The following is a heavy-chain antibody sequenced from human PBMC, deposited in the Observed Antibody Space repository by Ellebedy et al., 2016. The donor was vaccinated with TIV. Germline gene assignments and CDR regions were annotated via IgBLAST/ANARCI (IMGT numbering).Heavy chain of an antibody. V-gene: IGHV3-21*01. CDR1: GFTFSSYS. J-gene: IGHJ4*02. Sequence: GGSLRLXXAASGFTFSSYSMNWVRQAPGKGLEWVSSISSSSSYIYYADSVKGRFTISRDNAKNSLYLQMNSLRAEDTAVYYCAVGIAAAGTDYWGQGTLVTVSS. D-gene: IGHD6-13*01. CDR2: ISSSSSYI. CDR3: AVGIAAAGTDY.